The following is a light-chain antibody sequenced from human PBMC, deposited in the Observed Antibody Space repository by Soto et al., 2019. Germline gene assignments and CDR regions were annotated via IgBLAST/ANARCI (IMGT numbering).Light chain of an antibody. CDR3: QQYNNGLT. CDR1: QSVASN. V-gene: IGKV3-15*01. Sequence: EIVMTQSPATLSVSPGERATLSCRASQSVASNLAWYQQKPGQAPRLLIYGASTRATYMPARFSGSGSGTEFPLTISGLQSEDVAVYYCQQYNNGLTFGGGTKVEIK. CDR2: GAS. J-gene: IGKJ4*01.